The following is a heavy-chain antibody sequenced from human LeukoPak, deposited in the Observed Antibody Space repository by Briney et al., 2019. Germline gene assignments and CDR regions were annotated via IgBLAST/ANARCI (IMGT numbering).Heavy chain of an antibody. D-gene: IGHD2-2*01. CDR1: GFTFSSYA. CDR2: ISGSGGST. J-gene: IGHJ4*02. CDR3: AKADIVVVPAANFDY. Sequence: PGGSLRLSCAASGFTFSSYAMSWVRQAPGKGLEWVSAISGSGGSTYYAGSVKGRFTISRDNSKNTLYLQMNSLRAEDTAVYYCAKADIVVVPAANFDYWGQGTLVTVSS. V-gene: IGHV3-23*01.